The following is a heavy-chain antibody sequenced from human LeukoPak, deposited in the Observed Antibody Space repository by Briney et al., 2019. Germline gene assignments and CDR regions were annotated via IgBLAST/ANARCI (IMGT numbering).Heavy chain of an antibody. CDR3: ARDYYDSSGFGAFDI. Sequence: ASVKVSCKASGYSFSGYFMHWVRRAPGQGLEWMGWINPNSGATNYAQQFQGRVTMTRDTSISTAYMELSRLRSDDTAVYYCARDYYDSSGFGAFDIWGQGTMVTVSS. CDR2: INPNSGAT. V-gene: IGHV1-2*02. D-gene: IGHD3-22*01. J-gene: IGHJ3*02. CDR1: GYSFSGYF.